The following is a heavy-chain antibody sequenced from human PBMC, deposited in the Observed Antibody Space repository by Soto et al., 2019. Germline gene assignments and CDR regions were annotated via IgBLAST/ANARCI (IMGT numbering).Heavy chain of an antibody. CDR1: GFTFSSYG. CDR2: LWYDGSNK. Sequence: QVQLVESGGGVVQPGRSLRLSCAASGFTFSSYGMHWVRQAPGKGLEWVAVLWYDGSNKYYADSVKGRFTISRDNSKNTLYLQMNSLRAEDTAVYYCARDGEVQPWIQLWFPDYWGQGTLVTVSS. V-gene: IGHV3-33*01. J-gene: IGHJ4*02. CDR3: ARDGEVQPWIQLWFPDY. D-gene: IGHD5-18*01.